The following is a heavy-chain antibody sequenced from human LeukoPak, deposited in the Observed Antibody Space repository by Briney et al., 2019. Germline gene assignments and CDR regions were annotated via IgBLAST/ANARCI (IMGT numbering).Heavy chain of an antibody. Sequence: SETLSLTCTVSGGSISSGSYYWSWIRQPAGKGLEWIGRIYTSGSTNYNPSLKSRVTISVDTSKNQFSLKLSSVTAADTAVYYCARGVVDYDFWSGYSDQGFDYWGQGTLVTVSS. D-gene: IGHD3-3*01. CDR3: ARGVVDYDFWSGYSDQGFDY. CDR1: GGSISSGSYY. V-gene: IGHV4-61*02. CDR2: IYTSGST. J-gene: IGHJ4*02.